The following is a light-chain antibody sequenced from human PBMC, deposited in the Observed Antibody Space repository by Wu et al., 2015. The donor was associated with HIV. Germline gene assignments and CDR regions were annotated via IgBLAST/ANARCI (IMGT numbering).Light chain of an antibody. CDR3: QQYGRSPIA. CDR2: NSS. V-gene: IGKV3-20*01. J-gene: IGKJ5*01. CDR1: ECWQHY. Sequence: ACKGQSECWQHYLAWYQQNLARLPRLLIYNSSSRATGIPDRFSGSGSGTEFTPTISRLEPDDFAVYFCQQYGRSPIAFGQGTRLEIK.